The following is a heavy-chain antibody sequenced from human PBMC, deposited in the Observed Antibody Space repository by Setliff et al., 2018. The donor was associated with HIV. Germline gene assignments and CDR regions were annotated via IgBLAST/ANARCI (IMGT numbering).Heavy chain of an antibody. J-gene: IGHJ4*02. Sequence: GGSLRLSCAASTFSVSEYAMSWVRQAPGKGLEWVSAVSNTGRRTFYADSVKGRFTISKDNFENVVYLQMNSLRAEDTAVYYCARSRAAGFDYWGQGTLVTVSS. CDR3: ARSRAAGFDY. CDR2: VSNTGRRT. D-gene: IGHD6-13*01. V-gene: IGHV3-23*05. CDR1: TFSVSEYA.